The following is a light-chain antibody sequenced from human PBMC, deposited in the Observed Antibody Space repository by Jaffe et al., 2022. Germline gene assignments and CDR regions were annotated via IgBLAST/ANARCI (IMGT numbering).Light chain of an antibody. Sequence: EIVLTQSPGTLSLSPGERATLSCRASQSVSSSYLAWYQQRPGQAPRLLIYSASSRATGIPDRFSGSGSGADFTLTISRLEPEDFAVYYCQQSGTSPWTFGQGTKVEI. CDR1: QSVSSSY. V-gene: IGKV3-20*01. CDR3: QQSGTSPWT. J-gene: IGKJ1*01. CDR2: SAS.